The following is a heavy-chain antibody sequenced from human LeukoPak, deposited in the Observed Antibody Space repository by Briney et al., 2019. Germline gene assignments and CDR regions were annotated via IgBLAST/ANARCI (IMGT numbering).Heavy chain of an antibody. D-gene: IGHD2-2*01. Sequence: ASVKVSCKISGYSLTQLSTHWVRQSPGKGLEWMGGFDPEDGQPTYAQKFRGRVTMTEDTSTDTAYMELSSLRSEDTAVYYCATRVRYCSSTSCLDYWGQGTLVTVSS. J-gene: IGHJ4*02. CDR3: ATRVRYCSSTSCLDY. CDR2: FDPEDGQP. CDR1: GYSLTQLS. V-gene: IGHV1-24*01.